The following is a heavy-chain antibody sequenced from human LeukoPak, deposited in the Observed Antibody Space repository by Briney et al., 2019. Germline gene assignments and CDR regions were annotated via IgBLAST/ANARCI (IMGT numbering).Heavy chain of an antibody. CDR1: GGSISSYY. D-gene: IGHD4-23*01. CDR3: ARNGGNFYYYYMDV. Sequence: PSETLSLTCTVSGGSISSYYWSWIRQPAGKGLEWIGRIYTSGSTNYNPSLKSRVTISVDTSKNQFSLKLNSVTAADTAVYYCARNGGNFYYYYMDVWGKGTTVTVSS. CDR2: IYTSGST. V-gene: IGHV4-4*07. J-gene: IGHJ6*03.